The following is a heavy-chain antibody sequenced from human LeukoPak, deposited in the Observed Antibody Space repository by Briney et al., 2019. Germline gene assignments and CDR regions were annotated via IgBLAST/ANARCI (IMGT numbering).Heavy chain of an antibody. V-gene: IGHV1-18*01. CDR1: GYIFTSYG. Sequence: GASVKVSCKASGYIFTSYGFSWVRQAPGQGLEWMGWISAYNGNTHYAQEFEGRVAMTTDASTTTAYMELRSLRSDDTAVYYCARADNRIVAVTADTFDYWGQGTLVTVSS. J-gene: IGHJ4*02. D-gene: IGHD2-21*02. CDR2: ISAYNGNT. CDR3: ARADNRIVAVTADTFDY.